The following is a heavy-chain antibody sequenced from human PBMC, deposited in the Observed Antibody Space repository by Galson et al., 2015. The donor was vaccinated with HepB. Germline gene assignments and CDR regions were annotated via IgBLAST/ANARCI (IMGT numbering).Heavy chain of an antibody. Sequence: TLSLTCTVSGDSISSGSYYWSWIRQPAGKGLEWIGRIYTSGSTNYNPSLKSRVTMSVDTSKNQFSLKLSSVTAADTAVYYCARDQRDSSGGYGMDVWGQGTTVTVSS. J-gene: IGHJ6*02. CDR3: ARDQRDSSGGYGMDV. D-gene: IGHD6-19*01. V-gene: IGHV4-61*02. CDR2: IYTSGST. CDR1: GDSISSGSYY.